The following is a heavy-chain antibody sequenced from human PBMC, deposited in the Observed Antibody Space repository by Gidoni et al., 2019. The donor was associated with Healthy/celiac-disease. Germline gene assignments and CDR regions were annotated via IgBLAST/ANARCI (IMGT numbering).Heavy chain of an antibody. Sequence: QVQLVHAGAEVKKPGSSVKVSCKASGGTFSSYTSSWVRQAPGQGLEGLGRIIPILGIANYAQKFQGRVTITADKSTSTAYMELSSLRSEDTAVYYCARMVIGGTTGDWFDPWGQGTLVTVSS. J-gene: IGHJ5*02. V-gene: IGHV1-69*02. CDR2: IIPILGIA. CDR3: ARMVIGGTTGDWFDP. CDR1: GGTFSSYT. D-gene: IGHD3-16*02.